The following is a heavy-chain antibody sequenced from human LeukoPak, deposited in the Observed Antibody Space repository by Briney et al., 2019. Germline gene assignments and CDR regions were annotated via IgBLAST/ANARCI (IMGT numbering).Heavy chain of an antibody. D-gene: IGHD2-15*01. V-gene: IGHV3-30*03. CDR1: GFTFSSYG. J-gene: IGHJ4*02. CDR3: VGGGF. CDR2: ISYDGSNK. Sequence: PGRSLRLSCAASGFTFSSYGMHWVRQAPGKGLEWVAVISYDGSNKYYADSVKGRFTISRDNSKNTLYLQMNSLRAEDTAVYYCVGGGFWGQGTLVTVSS.